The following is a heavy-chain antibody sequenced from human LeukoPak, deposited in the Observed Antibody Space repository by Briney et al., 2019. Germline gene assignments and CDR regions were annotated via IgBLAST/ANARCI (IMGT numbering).Heavy chain of an antibody. CDR2: INSDGSGT. CDR3: ARTEGTVAYDS. V-gene: IGHV3-74*01. J-gene: IGHJ5*01. D-gene: IGHD4-23*01. Sequence: GWSLRLSCAASGFTFSSYWMHWVRQAPGKGLVWVSRINSDGSGTIYADSVRGRFTISRDNAKNTLYLQVNSLRAEDAAVYYCARTEGTVAYDSWGQGTLVTVSS. CDR1: GFTFSSYW.